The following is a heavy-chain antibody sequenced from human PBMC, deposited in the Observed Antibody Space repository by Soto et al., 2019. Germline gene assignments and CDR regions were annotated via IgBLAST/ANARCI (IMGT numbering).Heavy chain of an antibody. CDR1: GGSISTYY. Sequence: SETLSLTCTVSGGSISTYYWSWIRQPPGKGLEWIGYIYYSGNTNYNPSLKSRDTISVDTSKNQFSLKLSSVTAADTAVYYCARSMTTVVTLDYWGQGTLVTVS. J-gene: IGHJ4*02. CDR2: IYYSGNT. D-gene: IGHD4-17*01. V-gene: IGHV4-59*01. CDR3: ARSMTTVVTLDY.